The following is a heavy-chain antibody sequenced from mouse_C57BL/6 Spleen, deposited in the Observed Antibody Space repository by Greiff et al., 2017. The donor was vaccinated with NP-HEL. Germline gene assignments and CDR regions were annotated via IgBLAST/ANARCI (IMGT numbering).Heavy chain of an antibody. D-gene: IGHD2-4*01. J-gene: IGHJ3*01. Sequence: EVHLVESGGDLVKPGGSLKLSCAASGFTFSSYGMSWVRQTPDKRLEWVATISSGGSYTYYPDSVKGRFTISRDNAKNTLYLQMSSLKSEDTAMYYCARPLYDYDEGGFAYWGQGTLVTVSA. CDR3: ARPLYDYDEGGFAY. CDR2: ISSGGSYT. CDR1: GFTFSSYG. V-gene: IGHV5-6*01.